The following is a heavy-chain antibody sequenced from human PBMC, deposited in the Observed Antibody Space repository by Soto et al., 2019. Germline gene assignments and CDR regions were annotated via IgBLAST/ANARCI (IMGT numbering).Heavy chain of an antibody. J-gene: IGHJ4*02. V-gene: IGHV4-59*01. D-gene: IGHD5-18*01. Sequence: SETLSLTCTVSGGSIRNYYWSWIRQPPGKGPEWIGYVYSSGSTHYNPSLQSRVTISADTSKNQVSLKVNSVTAADTAVYYCARDHPHSYGVYYFDYWGQRTPVTVSS. CDR2: VYSSGST. CDR1: GGSIRNYY. CDR3: ARDHPHSYGVYYFDY.